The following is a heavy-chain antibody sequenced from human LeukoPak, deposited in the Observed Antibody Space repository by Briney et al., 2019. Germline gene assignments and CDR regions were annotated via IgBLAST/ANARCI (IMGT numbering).Heavy chain of an antibody. CDR2: IYYSGST. V-gene: IGHV4-39*07. CDR1: GGSISSSSYY. CDR3: ARAPLYHYDY. D-gene: IGHD2-8*01. Sequence: SETLSLTCTVSGGSISSSSYYWGWIRQPPGKGLEWIGSIYYSGSTYYNPSLKSRVTMSVDTSKNQFSLKLSSVTAADTAVYYCARAPLYHYDYWGQGTLVTVSS. J-gene: IGHJ4*02.